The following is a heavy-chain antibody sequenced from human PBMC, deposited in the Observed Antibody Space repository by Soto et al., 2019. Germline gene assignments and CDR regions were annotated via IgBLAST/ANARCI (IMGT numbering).Heavy chain of an antibody. V-gene: IGHV4-34*01. J-gene: IGHJ6*03. CDR2: INHSGDT. Sequence: SETLSLTCAVYDESFSGYYWSWIRQPPGKGLEWIGEINHSGDTNYNPSLKSRVTISVDTSKNQFSLKLSSVTAADTAVYYCARGIGSPDYYYYMDVWDKGTTVTV. CDR3: ARGIGSPDYYYYMDV. D-gene: IGHD3-10*01. CDR1: DESFSGYY.